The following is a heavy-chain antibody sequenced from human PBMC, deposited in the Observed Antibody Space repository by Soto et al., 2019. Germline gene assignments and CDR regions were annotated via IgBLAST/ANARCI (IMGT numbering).Heavy chain of an antibody. V-gene: IGHV1-69*01. CDR2: IIPIFGTA. J-gene: IGHJ6*02. CDR1: GGTFSSYA. Sequence: QVQLVQSGAELKKPGSSVKVSCKASGGTFSSYAISWVRQAPGQGLEWMGGIIPIFGTANYAQKFQGRVTITADESTSTAYMELSSLRSEDTAVYYCARATAMVAYDYYYGMDVWGQGTTVPVSS. D-gene: IGHD5-18*01. CDR3: ARATAMVAYDYYYGMDV.